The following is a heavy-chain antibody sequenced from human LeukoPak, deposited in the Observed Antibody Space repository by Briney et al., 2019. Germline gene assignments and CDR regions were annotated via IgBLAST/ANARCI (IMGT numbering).Heavy chain of an antibody. CDR1: GFTVSSNY. V-gene: IGHV3-53*01. CDR2: IYSGGST. CDR3: AKDLHSSGWYGLDY. D-gene: IGHD6-19*01. Sequence: GGSLRLSCAASGFTVSSNYMSWVRQAPGKGLEWVSVIYSGGSTYYADSVKGRFTISRDNSKNTLSLQMTSLRAEDTAVYYCAKDLHSSGWYGLDYWGQGTLVTVSS. J-gene: IGHJ4*02.